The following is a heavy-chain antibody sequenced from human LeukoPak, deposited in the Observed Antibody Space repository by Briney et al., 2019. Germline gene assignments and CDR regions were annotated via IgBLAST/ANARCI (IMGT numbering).Heavy chain of an antibody. CDR1: GYTFTSYG. D-gene: IGHD5-18*01. CDR2: ISAYNGNT. J-gene: IGHJ4*02. Sequence: GASVKVSCKASGYTFTSYGISWVRQAPRQGLEWMGWISAYNGNTNYAQKLQGRVTMTTDTSTSTAYMELRSLRSDDTAVYYCARDRRAMVGSASDCDYWGQGTLVTVSS. CDR3: ARDRRAMVGSASDCDY. V-gene: IGHV1-18*01.